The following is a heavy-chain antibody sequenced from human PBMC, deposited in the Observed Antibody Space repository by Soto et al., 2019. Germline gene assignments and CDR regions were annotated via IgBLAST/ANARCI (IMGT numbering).Heavy chain of an antibody. CDR3: AKLRYFDWSSYNWFEY. Sequence: TGGSLRLSCAASGFPFKSYAMTWVRQAPGKGLEWVSGISGSGATTSYADSVKGRFSVSRDNSKNTLYLQMNSLRVEDTAVYYCAKLRYFDWSSYNWFEYWGQGT. CDR1: GFPFKSYA. D-gene: IGHD3-9*01. V-gene: IGHV3-23*01. CDR2: ISGSGATT. J-gene: IGHJ5*01.